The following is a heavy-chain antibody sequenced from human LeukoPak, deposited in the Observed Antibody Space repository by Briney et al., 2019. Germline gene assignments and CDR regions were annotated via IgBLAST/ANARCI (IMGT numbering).Heavy chain of an antibody. V-gene: IGHV1-18*01. CDR1: GYTFTSYG. Sequence: ASVKVSCKASGYTFTSYGISWVRQAPGQGLEWMGWISAYNGNTNYAQKLQGRVTMTTDTSTSTAYMELRSLRSDDTAVYYCARDSDFWSGYYPLENSKNIDYWGQGTLVTVSS. CDR2: ISAYNGNT. J-gene: IGHJ4*02. CDR3: ARDSDFWSGYYPLENSKNIDY. D-gene: IGHD3-3*01.